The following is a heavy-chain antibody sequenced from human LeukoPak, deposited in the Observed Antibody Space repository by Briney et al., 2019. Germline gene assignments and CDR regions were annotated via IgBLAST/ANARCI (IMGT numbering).Heavy chain of an antibody. D-gene: IGHD2-2*01. J-gene: IGHJ6*03. V-gene: IGHV4-34*01. CDR3: ARGLDIVVVPAAQEGGPGYYYYMDV. CDR1: GGSFSGYY. Sequence: SETLSLTCAVYGGSFSGYYWSWIRQPPGKGLEWIGEINHSGSTNYNPSLKSRVTISVDTSKNQFSLKLSSVTAADTAVYYCARGLDIVVVPAAQEGGPGYYYYMDVWGKGTTVTVSS. CDR2: INHSGST.